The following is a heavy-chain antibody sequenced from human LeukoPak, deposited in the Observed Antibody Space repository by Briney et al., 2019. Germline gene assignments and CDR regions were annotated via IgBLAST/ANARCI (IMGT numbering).Heavy chain of an antibody. V-gene: IGHV7-4-1*02. D-gene: IGHD1-26*01. CDR1: GYTFTSYA. Sequence: GSSVKASCKASGYTFTSYAMNWVRQAPGQGLEWMGWINTNTGNPTYAQGFTGRFVFSLDTSVSTAYLQISSLKAEDTAVYYCARGPKWGDYDYWGQGTLVTVSS. CDR3: ARGPKWGDYDY. J-gene: IGHJ4*02. CDR2: INTNTGNP.